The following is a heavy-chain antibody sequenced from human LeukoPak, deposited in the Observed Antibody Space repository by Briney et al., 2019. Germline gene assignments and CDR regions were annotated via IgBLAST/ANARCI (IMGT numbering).Heavy chain of an antibody. CDR2: IKQDGSEK. Sequence: GGSLRLSCAVSGITLSNYGMSWVRQAPGKGLEWVANIKQDGSEKYYVDSVKGRFTISRDNAKNSLYLQMNSLRAEDTAVYYCARAPPDQRGYSGYEFDYWGQGTLVTVSS. CDR1: GITLSNYG. CDR3: ARAPPDQRGYSGYEFDY. J-gene: IGHJ4*02. V-gene: IGHV3-7*01. D-gene: IGHD5-12*01.